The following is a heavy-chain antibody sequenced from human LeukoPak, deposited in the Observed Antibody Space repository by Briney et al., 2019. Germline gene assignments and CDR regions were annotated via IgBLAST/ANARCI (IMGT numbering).Heavy chain of an antibody. CDR1: GYTFTSYD. CDR2: MKPDSADT. Sequence: ASVSLSFKSSGYTFTSYDINWVRQAPGQGLEWMGWMKPDSADTGYAQKFQGRVTMTRNTSISTAYMELSSLRSEDTAVYYCARGPPESISSDYWGQGTLVTVSS. CDR3: ARGPPESISSDY. V-gene: IGHV1-8*01. J-gene: IGHJ4*02. D-gene: IGHD6-13*01.